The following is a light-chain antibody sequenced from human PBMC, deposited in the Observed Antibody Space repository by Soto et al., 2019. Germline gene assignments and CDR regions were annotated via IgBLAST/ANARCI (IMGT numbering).Light chain of an antibody. V-gene: IGKV2-40*01. CDR3: MQRVEFPMT. CDR1: QSLLNSDDGSTF. Sequence: IVMTQTPLSLPVTPGEPASISCRSSQSLLNSDDGSTFLDWYLQKPGQSPQLLIYLVSYRASGVPDRFSGSGSGSDFTLKISRVEAEDVGVYYCMQRVEFPMTFGQGTRLEIK. CDR2: LVS. J-gene: IGKJ5*01.